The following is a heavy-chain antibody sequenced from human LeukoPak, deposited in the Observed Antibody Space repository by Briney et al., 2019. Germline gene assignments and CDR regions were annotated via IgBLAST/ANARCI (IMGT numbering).Heavy chain of an antibody. Sequence: SETLSLTCTVSGDSISNYYWTWIRQPPGKGLEWIGDIYDSGSTNYNPSLKSRVTISLDTSKKQFSLKLSSVTAADTAVYYCAREVPPERVVTPGYYFDYWGQGTLVTVSS. D-gene: IGHD4-23*01. CDR2: IYDSGST. CDR1: GDSISNYY. V-gene: IGHV4-59*01. CDR3: AREVPPERVVTPGYYFDY. J-gene: IGHJ4*02.